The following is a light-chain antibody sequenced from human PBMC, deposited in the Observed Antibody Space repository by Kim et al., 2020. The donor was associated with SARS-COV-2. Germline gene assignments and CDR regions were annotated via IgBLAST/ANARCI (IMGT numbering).Light chain of an antibody. Sequence: SYELTQPSSVSVSPGQTARITCSGNILAKKYVRWFQQKPGQAPVLVIYKDSERPSGIPERFSGSSSGTTVTLTISGAQVEDEADYYCYSAADNIWVFGGGTKVTVL. CDR3: YSAADNIWV. CDR2: KDS. V-gene: IGLV3-27*01. CDR1: ILAKKY. J-gene: IGLJ3*02.